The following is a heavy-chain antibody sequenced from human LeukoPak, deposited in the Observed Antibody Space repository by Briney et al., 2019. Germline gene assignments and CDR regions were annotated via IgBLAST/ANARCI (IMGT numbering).Heavy chain of an antibody. V-gene: IGHV3-23*01. CDR2: ISGSGGAT. Sequence: QSGGSLRLSCAASGFTVSNTYMSWVRQAPGKGLEWVSGISGSGGATYYADSVKGRFTISRDNSKNTLYLQMSGLRAEDTAVYYCAKKVITYYYGMDVWGQGTTVTVSS. CDR1: GFTVSNTY. CDR3: AKKVITYYYGMDV. J-gene: IGHJ6*02. D-gene: IGHD2-21*01.